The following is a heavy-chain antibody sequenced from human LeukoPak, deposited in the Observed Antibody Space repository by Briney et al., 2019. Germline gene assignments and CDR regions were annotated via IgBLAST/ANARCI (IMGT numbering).Heavy chain of an antibody. CDR1: GCTFSYYS. CDR2: ISSSSSLI. D-gene: IGHD6-13*01. J-gene: IGHJ6*03. CDR3: AKVDRGDYSSSPVPYYNYYMNV. V-gene: IGHV3-21*01. Sequence: GGSLRLSCAASGCTFSYYSMNWVRQAPGRGLEWVSCISSSSSLIFYSDSVRRRFTISRDNAKNLLYLHMNSLRVEDTAVYYCAKVDRGDYSSSPVPYYNYYMNVWGKGTTVTVSS.